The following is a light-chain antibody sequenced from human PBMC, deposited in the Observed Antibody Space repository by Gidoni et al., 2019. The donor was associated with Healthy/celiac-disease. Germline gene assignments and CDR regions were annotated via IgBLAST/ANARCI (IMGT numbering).Light chain of an antibody. Sequence: EIVLTQSPATLSLSPGERATLSCRASQSVSSYLAWYQQKPGQAPRLLNYDASNRATGIPAGFSGSGSGTDFALTISSLEPEEFAVYYCRQRSNWPITFGQGTRLEIK. CDR1: QSVSSY. CDR3: RQRSNWPIT. V-gene: IGKV3-11*01. CDR2: DAS. J-gene: IGKJ5*01.